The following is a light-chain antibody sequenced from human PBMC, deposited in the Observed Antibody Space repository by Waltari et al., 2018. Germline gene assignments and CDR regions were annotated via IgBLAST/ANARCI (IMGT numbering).Light chain of an antibody. CDR1: NIGTYS. CDR3: HVWHPHVDPGV. CDR2: YGR. Sequence: SYVVTQPPSVSVAPGETATITCGGDNIGTYSVHWYQQKAGQAPVLVIFYGRDRPPGIPDRFSGSNSGNTATLTISRVEAGDEARYYCHVWHPHVDPGVFGTGTEVTVL. V-gene: IGLV3-21*04. J-gene: IGLJ1*01.